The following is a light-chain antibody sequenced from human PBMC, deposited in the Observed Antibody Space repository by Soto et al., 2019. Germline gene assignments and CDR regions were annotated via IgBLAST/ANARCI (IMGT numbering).Light chain of an antibody. CDR2: DAS. J-gene: IGKJ1*01. CDR3: QRYSSLWT. CDR1: QSISSW. Sequence: DIQMTQSPSTLSASVGDRVTITCRASQSISSWLAWYQQKPGKAPKLLIYDASSLESGVPSRFSGSGSGTEFTLTISSLQPDDFATYYCQRYSSLWTFGQGTKVDIK. V-gene: IGKV1-5*01.